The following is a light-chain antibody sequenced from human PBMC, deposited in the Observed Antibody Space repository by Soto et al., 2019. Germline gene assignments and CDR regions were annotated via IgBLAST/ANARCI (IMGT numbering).Light chain of an antibody. V-gene: IGKV3-15*01. CDR3: QQYDDWPLT. Sequence: EILMTQSPGTLSVSPGERATLSCRASQSIGNNLAWYQQKPGQTPRLLIHGVSTRATGTPARFSGSGSGTEFTLTISSLQSEDFAVYYCQQYDDWPLTFGGGTKVDIK. CDR1: QSIGNN. CDR2: GVS. J-gene: IGKJ4*01.